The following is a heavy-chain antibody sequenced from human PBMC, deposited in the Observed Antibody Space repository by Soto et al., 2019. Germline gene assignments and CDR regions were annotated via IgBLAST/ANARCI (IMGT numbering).Heavy chain of an antibody. CDR2: IADHGGNT. V-gene: IGHV3-23*01. Sequence: GSLRLSCAASGFTFSTYALTWVRQAPGKGLEWVSAIADHGGNTYYADSVKGRFTISRDNSKNTLYLQMNSLRAEDTALYYCAKLGAGTIYWGQGTPVTVS. J-gene: IGHJ4*02. D-gene: IGHD6-13*01. CDR1: GFTFSTYA. CDR3: AKLGAGTIY.